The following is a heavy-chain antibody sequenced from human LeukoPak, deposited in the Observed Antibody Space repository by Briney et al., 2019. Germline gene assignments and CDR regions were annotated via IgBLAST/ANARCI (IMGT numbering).Heavy chain of an antibody. CDR2: ISWDGGST. Sequence: PGGSLRLSCAASGFTFDDYTMHWVRQAPGKGLEWVSLISWDGGSTYYADSVNGRFTISRDNSKNSLYLQMNSLRTEDTALYYCAKDNGSGSIDYWGQGTLVTVSS. J-gene: IGHJ4*02. CDR3: AKDNGSGSIDY. V-gene: IGHV3-43*01. CDR1: GFTFDDYT. D-gene: IGHD3-10*01.